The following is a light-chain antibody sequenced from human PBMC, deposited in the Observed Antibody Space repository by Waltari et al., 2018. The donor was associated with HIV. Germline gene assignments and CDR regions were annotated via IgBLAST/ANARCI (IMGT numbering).Light chain of an antibody. CDR2: EVT. J-gene: IGLJ2*01. Sequence: QSALTQPASVSGSPGQSITISCTGTSSDVGGYNYVSWYQQHPGKAPKVMIYEVTNRPSGASIRFSGSKSGNTAALTISWLQAEDEADYYCSSYTRSNTVVFGGGTKLTVL. CDR3: SSYTRSNTVV. CDR1: SSDVGGYNY. V-gene: IGLV2-14*01.